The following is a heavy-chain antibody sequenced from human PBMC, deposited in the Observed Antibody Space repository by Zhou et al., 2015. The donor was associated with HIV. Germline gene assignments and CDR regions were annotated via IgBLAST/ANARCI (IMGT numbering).Heavy chain of an antibody. D-gene: IGHD2-15*01. Sequence: QVQLVQSGAEVKKPGSSVKVSCKASGGTFSSYTISWVRQAPGQGLEWMGRIIPILGIANYAQKFQGRVTITADKSTSTAYMELSSLRSEDTAVYYCARAYMAYCSGGSCYSDYYGMDVWGQGTTVTVSS. CDR2: IIPILGIA. J-gene: IGHJ6*02. CDR3: ARAYMAYCSGGSCYSDYYGMDV. V-gene: IGHV1-69*02. CDR1: GGTFSSYT.